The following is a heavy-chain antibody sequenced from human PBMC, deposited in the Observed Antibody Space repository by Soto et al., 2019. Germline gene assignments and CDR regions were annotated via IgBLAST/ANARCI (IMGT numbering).Heavy chain of an antibody. Sequence: QVQLVQSGGEVKKPGASVKVSCKASGYTFTIYGINWVRQAPGQGLEWMGWISPDNGNTNYAQKRQGRVTXXTXTXRSTAYMELRSLRSDDTAVYYCARALGYSGYAGMDVWGQGTTVTVSS. V-gene: IGHV1-18*01. CDR1: GYTFTIYG. CDR3: ARALGYSGYAGMDV. CDR2: ISPDNGNT. D-gene: IGHD5-12*01. J-gene: IGHJ6*02.